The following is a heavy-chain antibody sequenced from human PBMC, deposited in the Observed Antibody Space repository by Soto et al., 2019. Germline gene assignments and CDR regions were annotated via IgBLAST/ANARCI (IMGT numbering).Heavy chain of an antibody. J-gene: IGHJ6*02. CDR2: IKEDGSEK. V-gene: IGHV3-7*01. CDR3: ARHYGSGSYLYYGMDV. CDR1: GFTFSIYC. D-gene: IGHD3-10*01. Sequence: QPGGSLRLSCAASGFTFSIYCMSWVRQAPGKGLEWVANIKEDGSEKKYVDSVKGRFTISRDNAKNSLYLQMNSLRAEDTAVYYCARHYGSGSYLYYGMDVWGQGTTVTVSS.